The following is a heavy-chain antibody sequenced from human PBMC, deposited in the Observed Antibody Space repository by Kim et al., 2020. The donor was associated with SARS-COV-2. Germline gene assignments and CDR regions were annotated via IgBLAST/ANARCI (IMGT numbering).Heavy chain of an antibody. D-gene: IGHD6-19*01. Sequence: PSLKSRVTISVDTSKNQFSLKLSSVTAADTAVYYCARPSSGWYSDWYFDLWGRGTLVTVSS. J-gene: IGHJ2*01. CDR3: ARPSSGWYSDWYFDL. V-gene: IGHV4-39*01.